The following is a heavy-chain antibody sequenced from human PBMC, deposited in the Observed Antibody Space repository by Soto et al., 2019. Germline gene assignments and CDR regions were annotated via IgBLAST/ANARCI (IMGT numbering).Heavy chain of an antibody. CDR1: GFTFSDFW. CDR3: ARSVYYYDSSGPAHDAFDI. CDR2: IKPDGSEK. D-gene: IGHD3-22*01. Sequence: GGSLRLSCAASGFTFSDFWMTWVRQGPGKGLEWVANIKPDGSEKYYVDSVKGRFTISRDNAMNSLYLQMSSLRVEDTAVYYCARSVYYYDSSGPAHDAFDIWGQGTMVTVSS. V-gene: IGHV3-7*03. J-gene: IGHJ3*02.